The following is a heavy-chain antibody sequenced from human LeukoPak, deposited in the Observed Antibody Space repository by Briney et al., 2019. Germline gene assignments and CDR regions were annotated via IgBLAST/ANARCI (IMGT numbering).Heavy chain of an antibody. CDR1: GFTFSSFW. D-gene: IGHD2-15*01. Sequence: GGSLRLSCAAAGFTFSSFWMSWVRQAPGKGLEWVANIKQAGSGIYYVDSVKGRFTISRDNAKNSLYLQMSSLRAEDTAVYYCARGYCSGGTCRYVTKYFDYWGQGTLVTVSS. CDR2: IKQAGSGI. CDR3: ARGYCSGGTCRYVTKYFDY. J-gene: IGHJ4*02. V-gene: IGHV3-7*01.